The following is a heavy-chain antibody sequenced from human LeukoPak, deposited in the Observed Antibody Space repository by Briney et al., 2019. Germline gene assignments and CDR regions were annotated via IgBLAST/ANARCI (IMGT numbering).Heavy chain of an antibody. D-gene: IGHD3-10*01. Sequence: ASVKVSCKASGYTFTSYYMHWVRQAPGQGLEWMGIINPSGGSTSYAQKFHGRVTMTRDMSTSTVYMELSSLRSEDTAVYYCARGRYVGLRRVLSVWYLDLWGRGTLVTVSS. CDR1: GYTFTSYY. CDR2: INPSGGST. CDR3: ARGRYVGLRRVLSVWYLDL. J-gene: IGHJ2*01. V-gene: IGHV1-46*01.